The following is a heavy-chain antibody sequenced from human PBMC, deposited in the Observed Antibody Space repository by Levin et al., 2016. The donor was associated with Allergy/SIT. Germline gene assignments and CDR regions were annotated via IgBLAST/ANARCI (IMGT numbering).Heavy chain of an antibody. Sequence: SETLSLTCTVSGGSISSGSYYWSWIRQPAGKGLEWIGRIYTSGSTNYNPSLKSRVTISVDTSKNQFSLKLSSVTAADTAVYYCARENPMGAEIDYWGQGTLVTVSS. CDR2: IYTSGST. D-gene: IGHD3-16*01. J-gene: IGHJ4*02. V-gene: IGHV4-61*02. CDR3: ARENPMGAEIDY. CDR1: GGSISSGSYY.